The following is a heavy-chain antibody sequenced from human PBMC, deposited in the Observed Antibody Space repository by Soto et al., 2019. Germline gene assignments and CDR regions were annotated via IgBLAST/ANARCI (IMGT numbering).Heavy chain of an antibody. Sequence: EVQLLESGGGLVQPGGSLRLSCAASGFTFSSYAISWVRQAPGKGLEWVSAISGSGGSTYYADSVKGRFTISRDNSKNTLYLQMNSLRAVDTAVYYCAKEKLSGYDSFDYWGQGTLVTVSS. D-gene: IGHD5-12*01. CDR2: ISGSGGST. CDR1: GFTFSSYA. V-gene: IGHV3-23*01. CDR3: AKEKLSGYDSFDY. J-gene: IGHJ4*02.